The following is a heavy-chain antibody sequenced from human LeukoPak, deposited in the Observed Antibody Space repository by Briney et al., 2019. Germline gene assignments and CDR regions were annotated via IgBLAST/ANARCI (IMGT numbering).Heavy chain of an antibody. Sequence: TSETLSLTCTVSGDSISNYYWSWIRQPPWKGLEWIGEINHSGSTNYNPSLKSRVTMSVDTSKNQFSLKLSSVTAADTAVYYCARKPIVNSAWYYFDYWGQGTLVTVSS. D-gene: IGHD3-22*01. V-gene: IGHV4-34*01. J-gene: IGHJ4*02. CDR3: ARKPIVNSAWYYFDY. CDR1: GDSISNYY. CDR2: INHSGST.